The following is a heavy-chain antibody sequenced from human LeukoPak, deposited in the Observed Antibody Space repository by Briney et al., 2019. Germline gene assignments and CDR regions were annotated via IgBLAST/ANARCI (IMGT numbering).Heavy chain of an antibody. D-gene: IGHD6-6*01. J-gene: IGHJ4*02. Sequence: GASVRVSCKASGYTFTSYAINWVRQAPGQGLEWVGWISAYNGDTNYAQKLQGRVTMTTDSSTSTAYMDLRSLRSDDTAVYYCARDRGEYSTTWYYFDFWGQGTLVTVSS. CDR3: ARDRGEYSTTWYYFDF. CDR1: GYTFTSYA. V-gene: IGHV1-18*01. CDR2: ISAYNGDT.